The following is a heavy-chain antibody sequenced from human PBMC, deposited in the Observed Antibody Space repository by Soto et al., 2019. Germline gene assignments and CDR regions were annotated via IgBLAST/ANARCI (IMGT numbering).Heavy chain of an antibody. J-gene: IGHJ6*02. Sequence: QVQLQQWGAGLLKPSETLSLTCAVYGGSFSGYYWSWIRQPPGKGLEWIGEINHSGSTNYNPSLKSRVTISLDTSKNQFSLKLSSVTAADTAVYYCARGTAPYYYYGMDVWGQGTTVTVSS. D-gene: IGHD5-18*01. CDR2: INHSGST. CDR3: ARGTAPYYYYGMDV. V-gene: IGHV4-34*01. CDR1: GGSFSGYY.